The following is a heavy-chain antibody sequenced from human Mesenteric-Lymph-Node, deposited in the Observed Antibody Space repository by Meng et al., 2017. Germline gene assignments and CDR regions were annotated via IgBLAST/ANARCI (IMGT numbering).Heavy chain of an antibody. CDR2: IYYSGST. CDR3: ARDSDDNRPPDSYDI. CDR1: GGSISSSSYY. D-gene: IGHD3-22*01. V-gene: IGHV4-61*05. Sequence: SETLSLTCTVPGGSISSSSYYWGWIRQPPGKGLEWIGYIYYSGSTNYNPSLKSRVTISVDTSKNQFSLKLSSVTAADTAVYFCARDSDDNRPPDSYDIWGQGTMVTVSS. J-gene: IGHJ3*02.